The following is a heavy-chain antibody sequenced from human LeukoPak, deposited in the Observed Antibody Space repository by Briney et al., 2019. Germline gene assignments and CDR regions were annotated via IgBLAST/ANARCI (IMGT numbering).Heavy chain of an antibody. J-gene: IGHJ4*02. CDR3: ARNVDDFWSGYFTY. D-gene: IGHD3-3*01. CDR2: IYYSGST. CDR1: GGSISSYY. V-gene: IGHV4-59*01. Sequence: SETLSLTCTVSGGSISSYYGSWIRQPPGKGLEWIGYIYYSGSTNYNPSLKSRVTISVDTSKNQFSLKLSSVTAADTAVYYCARNVDDFWSGYFTYWGQGTLVTVSS.